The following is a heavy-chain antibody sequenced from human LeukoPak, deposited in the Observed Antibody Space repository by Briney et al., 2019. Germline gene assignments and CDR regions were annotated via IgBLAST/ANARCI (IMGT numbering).Heavy chain of an antibody. Sequence: ASETLSLTCAVYGGSFSGYYWSWIRQPPGKGLEWIGEINHSGSTNYNPSLKSRVTIPVDTSKNQFSLKLSSVTAADTAVYYCARRGVRSKQWLLGYWGQGTLVTVSS. D-gene: IGHD6-19*01. CDR3: ARRGVRSKQWLLGY. CDR1: GGSFSGYY. V-gene: IGHV4-34*01. CDR2: INHSGST. J-gene: IGHJ4*02.